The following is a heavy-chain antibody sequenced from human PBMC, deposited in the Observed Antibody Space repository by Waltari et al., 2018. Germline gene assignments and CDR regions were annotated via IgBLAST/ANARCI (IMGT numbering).Heavy chain of an antibody. CDR3: ARDQDGDYGGVRFDY. D-gene: IGHD4-17*01. CDR2: IIPILGIA. CDR1: GATFSSST. J-gene: IGHJ4*02. V-gene: IGHV1-69*08. Sequence: QVQLVQSGAEVKKPGSSVKVSCKASGATFSSSTIRWVRQAPGQGLEWMGRIIPILGIANYAQKFQGRVTITADKSTSTAYMELSSLRSEDTAVYYCARDQDGDYGGVRFDYWGQGTLVTVSS.